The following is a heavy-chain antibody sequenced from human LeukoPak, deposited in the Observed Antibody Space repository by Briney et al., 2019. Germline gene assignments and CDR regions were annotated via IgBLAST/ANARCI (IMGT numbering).Heavy chain of an antibody. CDR3: ARDPSGYSSGWYDSYYFDY. CDR1: GFTFSSYS. Sequence: GGSLRLSCAASGFTFSSYSMNWVRQAPGKGLEWVSSISSSSSYIYYADSVKGRFTISRDNAKNSLYLQMNSLRAEDTAVYYCARDPSGYSSGWYDSYYFDYWGQGTLVTVSS. J-gene: IGHJ4*02. V-gene: IGHV3-21*01. CDR2: ISSSSSYI. D-gene: IGHD6-19*01.